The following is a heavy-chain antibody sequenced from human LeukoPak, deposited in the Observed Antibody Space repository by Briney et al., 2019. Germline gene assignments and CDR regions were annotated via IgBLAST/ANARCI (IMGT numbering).Heavy chain of an antibody. D-gene: IGHD6-19*01. Sequence: PGRSLRLSCAASGFTFDDYAMHWVRQAPAKGLEWVSGLSGHRENVGYADSVKGRFTISRDNAKNSLYLQMNSLRPEDTALYYCAKAICSSVEECNSVARTFDYYFDYWGQGTLVTVSS. CDR2: LSGHRENV. V-gene: IGHV3-9*01. CDR1: GFTFDDYA. CDR3: AKAICSSVEECNSVARTFDYYFDY. J-gene: IGHJ4*02.